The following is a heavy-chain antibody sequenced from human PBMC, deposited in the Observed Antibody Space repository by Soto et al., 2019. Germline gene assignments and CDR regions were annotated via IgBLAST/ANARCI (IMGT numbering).Heavy chain of an antibody. CDR1: GRSVSMGRDY. D-gene: IGHD3-10*01. CDR3: ASTRVGITMVRGVEGNYYSYGMDV. Sequence: SETLSLACTVSGRSVSMGRDYWGWIRQPPGKGLEWIGYIYYSGSTNYNPCVKSRVTISVDTSKNQFSLKLSSVTAADTAVYYCASTRVGITMVRGVEGNYYSYGMDVWGQGTTVT. V-gene: IGHV4-61*01. J-gene: IGHJ6*02. CDR2: IYYSGST.